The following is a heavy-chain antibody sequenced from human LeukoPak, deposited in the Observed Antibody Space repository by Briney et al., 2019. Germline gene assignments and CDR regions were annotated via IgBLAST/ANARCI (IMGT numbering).Heavy chain of an antibody. CDR3: SRDPAITSGYGMDV. J-gene: IGHJ6*04. CDR1: GFTVSSSF. Sequence: GGSLSLSCAASGFTVSSSFMSWVRQAPGKGLEWVSVIYTGGSTYYADSVKGRFTISRDDSKNMVYHQMNSLRAEDTAVYFCSRDPAITSGYGMDVWVEGTTVTVSS. V-gene: IGHV3-66*01. CDR2: IYTGGST. D-gene: IGHD1-20*01.